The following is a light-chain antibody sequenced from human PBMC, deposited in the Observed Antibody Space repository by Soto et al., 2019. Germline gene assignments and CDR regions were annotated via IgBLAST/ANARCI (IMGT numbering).Light chain of an antibody. V-gene: IGLV2-14*01. CDR2: DVS. CDR1: SSDVGGYNY. J-gene: IGLJ1*01. Sequence: QSVPTQPASVSGSPGQSITISCTGTSSDVGGYNYVSWYQQHPGKAPKLMIYDVSNRPSGVSNRFSGSKSGNTASLTISGLQAEDEADYYCSSYTSSSFYVFGTGTKVTVL. CDR3: SSYTSSSFYV.